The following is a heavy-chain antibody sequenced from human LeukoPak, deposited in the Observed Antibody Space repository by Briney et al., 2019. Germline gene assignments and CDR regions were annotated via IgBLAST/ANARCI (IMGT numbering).Heavy chain of an antibody. V-gene: IGHV3-53*01. CDR1: GFTVSSNY. D-gene: IGHD6-13*01. Sequence: GGSLRLSCAASGFTVSSNYMSWVRQAPGKGLEWVSVIYSGGSTYYADSVKGRFTISRDNSKNTLYLRMNSLRAEDTAVYYCARDLAAGPYYFDYWGQGTLVTVSS. CDR2: IYSGGST. J-gene: IGHJ4*02. CDR3: ARDLAAGPYYFDY.